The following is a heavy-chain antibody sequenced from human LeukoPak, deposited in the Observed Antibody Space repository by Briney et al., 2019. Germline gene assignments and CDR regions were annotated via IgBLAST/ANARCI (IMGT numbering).Heavy chain of an antibody. CDR3: ARQNDLKTEFDY. D-gene: IGHD3-3*01. V-gene: IGHV4-38-2*01. Sequence: PSETLSLTCAVSGYSISSGYYWAWIRQTPGKGLEGIGSIYHSGSTYYNPSLKSRVTISIDQSRNQFSLKLSSVTATDTAVYYCARQNDLKTEFDYWGQGTLVTVSS. CDR1: GYSISSGYY. CDR2: IYHSGST. J-gene: IGHJ4*02.